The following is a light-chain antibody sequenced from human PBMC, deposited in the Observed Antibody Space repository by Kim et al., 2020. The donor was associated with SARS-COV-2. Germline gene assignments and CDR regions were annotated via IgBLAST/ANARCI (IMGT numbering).Light chain of an antibody. Sequence: DIQMTQSPSSLAASVGDRVTIACRASQSISTYLKWYQQKPGKAPKLLIYAASTLQSGVPSRFSGSGSGTEFTLTISSLQPEDFATYYCQQSHTTPLLTFGGGTKVDIK. CDR2: AAS. V-gene: IGKV1-39*01. CDR1: QSISTY. J-gene: IGKJ4*01. CDR3: QQSHTTPLLT.